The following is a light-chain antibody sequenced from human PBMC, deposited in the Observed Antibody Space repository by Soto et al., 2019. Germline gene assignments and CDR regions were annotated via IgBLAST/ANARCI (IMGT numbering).Light chain of an antibody. CDR1: NSNIGRND. J-gene: IGLJ2*01. CDR3: AAWDDALRARV. V-gene: IGLV1-44*01. Sequence: QSVLAQPPSASGTPGQWVTIYCSGSNSNIGRNDVTWYQQVPGTAPQCLIYSNDQRPSGVPDRISGSRSGTSASLAISGPQSGDEAEYYFAAWDDALRARVFGGGTKRTVL. CDR2: SND.